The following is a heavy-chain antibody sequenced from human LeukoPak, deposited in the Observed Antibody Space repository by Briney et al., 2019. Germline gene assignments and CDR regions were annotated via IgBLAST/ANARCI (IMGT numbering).Heavy chain of an antibody. D-gene: IGHD6-19*01. CDR2: ISAYNGNT. V-gene: IGHV1-18*01. J-gene: IGHJ4*02. Sequence: ASVTVSCKASGYTFTSYGISWVRQAPGQGLEWMGWISAYNGNTNYAQKLQGRVTMTTDTSTSTAYMELRSLRSDDTAVYYCARDHRGIAVAGNPFDYWGQGTLVTVSS. CDR1: GYTFTSYG. CDR3: ARDHRGIAVAGNPFDY.